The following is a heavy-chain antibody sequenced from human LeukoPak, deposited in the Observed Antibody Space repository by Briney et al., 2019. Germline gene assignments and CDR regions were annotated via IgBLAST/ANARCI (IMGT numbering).Heavy chain of an antibody. V-gene: IGHV4-34*01. J-gene: IGHJ4*02. D-gene: IGHD3-10*01. CDR3: ASRTKSYYYGSGRHHFDY. CDR1: GGSFSGYY. Sequence: PSETLSLTCAVYGGSFSGYYWSWIRQPPGKGLEWIGEINHSGSTNYNPSLKSRVTISVDTSKNQFSMKLRSVTAAATAVYYCASRTKSYYYGSGRHHFDYWGQGTLVTVSS. CDR2: INHSGST.